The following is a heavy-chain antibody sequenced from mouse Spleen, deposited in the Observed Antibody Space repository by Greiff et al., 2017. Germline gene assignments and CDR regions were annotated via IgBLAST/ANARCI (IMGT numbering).Heavy chain of an antibody. CDR3: AREGQLGPFAY. Sequence: QVQLQQPGAELVKPGASVKLSCKASGYTFTSYWMHWVKQRPGQGLEWIGMIHPNSGSTNYNEKFKSKATLTVDKSSSTAYMQLSSLTSEDSAIYFCAREGQLGPFAYWGQGTLVTVSA. CDR2: IHPNSGST. V-gene: IGHV1-64*01. CDR1: GYTFTSYW. J-gene: IGHJ3*01. D-gene: IGHD3-1*01.